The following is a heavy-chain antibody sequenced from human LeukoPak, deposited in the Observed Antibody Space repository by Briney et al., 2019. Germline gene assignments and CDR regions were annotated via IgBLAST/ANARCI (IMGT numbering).Heavy chain of an antibody. CDR1: GFTFSSHA. CDR2: LSGSGYNT. Sequence: GGSLRLSCAASGFTFSSHALSWVRQAPGKGLEWVSSLSGSGYNTYYADSVKGRFTISRDNSKNTVYLQMNSLRAEDTAVYYCAKDHYEQQLVYDAFDIWGQGTMVTVSS. D-gene: IGHD6-13*01. CDR3: AKDHYEQQLVYDAFDI. V-gene: IGHV3-23*01. J-gene: IGHJ3*02.